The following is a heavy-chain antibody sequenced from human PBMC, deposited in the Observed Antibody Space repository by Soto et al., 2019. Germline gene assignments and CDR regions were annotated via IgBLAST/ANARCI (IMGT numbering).Heavy chain of an antibody. CDR1: GGSISSGDYH. D-gene: IGHD3-22*01. V-gene: IGHV4-30-4*01. CDR2: IYYSGST. CDR3: ARDKPYYYDSSGPMYYFDY. Sequence: PSETLSLTCTVSGGSISSGDYHWSWIRQPPGKGLEWIGYIYYSGSTYYNPSLKSRVTISVDTSKNQFSLKLSSVTAADTAVYYCARDKPYYYDSSGPMYYFDYWGQGTLVTVSS. J-gene: IGHJ4*02.